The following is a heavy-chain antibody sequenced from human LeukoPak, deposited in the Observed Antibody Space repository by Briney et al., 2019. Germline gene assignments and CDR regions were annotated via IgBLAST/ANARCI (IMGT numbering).Heavy chain of an antibody. CDR1: GDSISSYY. D-gene: IGHD4-17*01. CDR3: ARVKDGLYGDHVIDY. V-gene: IGHV4-59*01. J-gene: IGHJ4*02. Sequence: SETLSLTCTVSGDSISSYYWSWIRQPPGKGLEWIGYIYYGGSTNYNPSLKSRVTISIDTSKNQFSLKLSSVTAADTAVYYCARVKDGLYGDHVIDYWGQGTLVTVSS. CDR2: IYYGGST.